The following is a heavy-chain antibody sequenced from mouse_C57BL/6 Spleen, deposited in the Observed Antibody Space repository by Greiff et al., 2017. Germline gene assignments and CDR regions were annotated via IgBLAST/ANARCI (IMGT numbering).Heavy chain of an antibody. D-gene: IGHD1-1*01. CDR2: INPSTGGT. V-gene: IGHV1-42*01. J-gene: IGHJ3*01. CDR3: APYGSSYPWFAY. CDR1: GYSFTGYY. Sequence: EVQLQQSGPELVKPGASVTISCKASGYSFTGYYMNWVKQSPEKSLEWIGEINPSTGGTTYNQKFKAKATLTVDKSSSTAYMQLKSLTSEDSAVYYCAPYGSSYPWFAYWGQGTLVTVSA.